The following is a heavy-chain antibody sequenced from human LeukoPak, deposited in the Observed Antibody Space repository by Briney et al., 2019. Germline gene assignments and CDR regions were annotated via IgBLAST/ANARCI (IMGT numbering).Heavy chain of an antibody. CDR3: ARDTAYSSGWYLT. J-gene: IGHJ5*02. D-gene: IGHD6-19*01. CDR1: GGTFSSYA. CDR2: IIPILGIA. Sequence: ASVKVSCKASGGTFSSYAISWVRQAPGQGLEWMGRIIPILGIANYAQKFQGRVTITADKSTSTAYMELSRLRSEDTAVYYCARDTAYSSGWYLTWGQGTLVTVSS. V-gene: IGHV1-69*04.